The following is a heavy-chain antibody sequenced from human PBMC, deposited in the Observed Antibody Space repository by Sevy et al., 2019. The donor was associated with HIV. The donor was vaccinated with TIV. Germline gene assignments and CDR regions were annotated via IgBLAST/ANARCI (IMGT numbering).Heavy chain of an antibody. CDR2: ITNDGSST. D-gene: IGHD3-16*02. CDR1: GFTFNNYW. Sequence: GGCLRLSCAASGFTFNNYWIHWVRQAPGKGLVWVSRITNDGSSTGYAGSVEGRFTVSRDNAKNTVYLQMDSLRAEDTAMYYCATYRGLSTPFDYWGQGAMVAVSS. J-gene: IGHJ4*02. CDR3: ATYRGLSTPFDY. V-gene: IGHV3-74*01.